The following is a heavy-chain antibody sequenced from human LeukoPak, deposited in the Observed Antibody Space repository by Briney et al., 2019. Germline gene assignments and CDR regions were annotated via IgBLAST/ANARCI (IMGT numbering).Heavy chain of an antibody. Sequence: SVKVSCKASGGTFSRYAISWVRQAPGQGLEWMGGSIPIFGTANFAQKFQGRDTITADESTSTAYMELSSLRSEDTAVYYCARNIVVVPEVDYYYYYMDVWGKGATVTVSS. CDR2: SIPIFGTA. D-gene: IGHD2-2*01. CDR1: GGTFSRYA. V-gene: IGHV1-69*01. J-gene: IGHJ6*03. CDR3: ARNIVVVPEVDYYYYYMDV.